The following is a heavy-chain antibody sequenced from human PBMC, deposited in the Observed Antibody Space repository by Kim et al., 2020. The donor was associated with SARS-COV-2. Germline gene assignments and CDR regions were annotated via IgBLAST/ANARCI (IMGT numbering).Heavy chain of an antibody. CDR1: GGSFSGYY. CDR2: INHSGST. J-gene: IGHJ4*02. D-gene: IGHD5-18*01. Sequence: SETLSLTCAVYGGSFSGYYWSWIRQPPGKGLEWIGEINHSGSTNYNPSLKSRVTISVDTSKNQFSLKLSSVTAADTAVYYCARSGALRPRGLRGYSYGPPDYWGQGTLVTVSS. CDR3: ARSGALRPRGLRGYSYGPPDY. V-gene: IGHV4-34*01.